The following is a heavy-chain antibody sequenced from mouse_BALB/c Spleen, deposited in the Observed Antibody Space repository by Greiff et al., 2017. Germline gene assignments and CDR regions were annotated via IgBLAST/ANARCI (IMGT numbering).Heavy chain of an antibody. CDR1: GYTFSSYW. V-gene: IGHV1-9*01. D-gene: IGHD2-1*01. Sequence: VQLQQSGAELVKPGASVKISCKASGYTFSSYWIEWVKQRPGHGLEWIGEILPGSGSTNYNEKFKGKATFTADTSSNTAYMHLSSLTSEDSAVYYCASRGGNYVYYAIDYWGQGTSVTVSS. CDR3: ASRGGNYVYYAIDY. CDR2: ILPGSGST. J-gene: IGHJ4*01.